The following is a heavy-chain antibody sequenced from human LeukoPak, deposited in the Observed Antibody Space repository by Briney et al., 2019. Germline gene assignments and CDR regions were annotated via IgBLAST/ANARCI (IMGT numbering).Heavy chain of an antibody. J-gene: IGHJ4*02. Sequence: PSETLSLTCAVYGGSFSGYYWSWIRQPPGKGLEWIGEINHSGSTNYNPSLKSRVTISVDTSKNQFSLRLSSVTAADTAVYYCARGPPVFCSSTSCYVGPPDYWGQGTLVTVSS. CDR1: GGSFSGYY. V-gene: IGHV4-34*01. D-gene: IGHD2-2*01. CDR3: ARGPPVFCSSTSCYVGPPDY. CDR2: INHSGST.